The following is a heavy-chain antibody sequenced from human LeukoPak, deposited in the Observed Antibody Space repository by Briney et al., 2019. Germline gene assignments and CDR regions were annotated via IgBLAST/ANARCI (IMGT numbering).Heavy chain of an antibody. Sequence: PGGSLRLSCAASGFSFSSYGMHWVRQAPGKGLEWVAFIRFDGSNYYYGDSVKGRFTISRDNSKNTLYLQMNSLRAEDTAVYYCARGDGYNSYYFDYWGQGTLVTVSS. D-gene: IGHD5-24*01. J-gene: IGHJ4*02. CDR2: IRFDGSNY. CDR3: ARGDGYNSYYFDY. V-gene: IGHV3-30*02. CDR1: GFSFSSYG.